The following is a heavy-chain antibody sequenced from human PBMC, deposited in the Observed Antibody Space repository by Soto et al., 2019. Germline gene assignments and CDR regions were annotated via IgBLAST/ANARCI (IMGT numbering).Heavy chain of an antibody. J-gene: IGHJ4*02. CDR1: GDSISRGYH. D-gene: IGHD2-15*01. Sequence: PSETLSLTCAVSGDSISRGYHWAWIRQPPGKGLEWVASIYHSGTTYYNPSLTSRVTISVDTSKNQFSLKVNSVTAADSAVYFCERPDSAGSYPYFGQGILVTVSS. CDR2: IYHSGTT. V-gene: IGHV4-38-2*01. CDR3: ERPDSAGSYPY.